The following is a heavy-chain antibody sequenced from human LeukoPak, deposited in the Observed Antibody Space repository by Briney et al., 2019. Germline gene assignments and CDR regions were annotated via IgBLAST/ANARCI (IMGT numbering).Heavy chain of an antibody. V-gene: IGHV4-34*01. Sequence: TSETLSLTCAVYGGSFSGYYWSWIRQPPGKGLEWIGEINHSGSTNYNPSLKSRVTISVDTSKNQFSLKLSSVTAADTAVYYCARDRGSTSCYWSDCYYGMDVWGQGTTVTVSS. CDR3: ARDRGSTSCYWSDCYYGMDV. D-gene: IGHD2-2*01. CDR1: GGSFSGYY. CDR2: INHSGST. J-gene: IGHJ6*02.